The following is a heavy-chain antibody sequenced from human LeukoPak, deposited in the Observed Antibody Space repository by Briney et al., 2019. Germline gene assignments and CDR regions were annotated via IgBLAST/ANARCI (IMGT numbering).Heavy chain of an antibody. V-gene: IGHV1-2*02. CDR2: INPNSGGT. J-gene: IGHJ6*03. Sequence: ASVKVSCKASGYTFTGYYMHWVRQAPGQGFEWMGWINPNSGGTNYAQKFQGRVTMTRDTSISTAYMELSRLRSDDTAVYYCARAPETYYDILTGYPALNYYYYYMDVWGKGTTVTISS. CDR3: ARAPETYYDILTGYPALNYYYYYMDV. CDR1: GYTFTGYY. D-gene: IGHD3-9*01.